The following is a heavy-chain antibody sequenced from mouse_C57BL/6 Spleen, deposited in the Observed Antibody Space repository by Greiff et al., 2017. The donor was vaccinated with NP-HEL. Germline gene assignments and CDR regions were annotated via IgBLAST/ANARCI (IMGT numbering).Heavy chain of an antibody. CDR3: ARRDYYGSPYYAMDY. CDR1: GFTFSDYG. D-gene: IGHD1-1*01. CDR2: ISSGSSTI. Sequence: EVHLVESGGGLVKPGGSLKLSCAASGFTFSDYGMHWVRQAPEKGLEWVAYISSGSSTIYYADTVKGRFTISRDNAKNTLFLQITSLRSEDTAMYYCARRDYYGSPYYAMDYWGQGTSVTVSS. J-gene: IGHJ4*01. V-gene: IGHV5-17*01.